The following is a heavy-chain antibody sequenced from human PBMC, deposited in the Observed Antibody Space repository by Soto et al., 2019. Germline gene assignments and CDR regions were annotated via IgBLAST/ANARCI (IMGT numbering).Heavy chain of an antibody. Sequence: GGSLRLSCVGSGFTFSNFSINWVRQAPGKGLEWVSSINSRSDIYYADSVKGRFTISRDNAKNSVSLQMNSLRAEDTAVYYCAREYTAWPLAYGLDVWGQGTTVTVSS. CDR3: AREYTAWPLAYGLDV. CDR1: GFTFSNFS. D-gene: IGHD2-2*02. J-gene: IGHJ6*02. V-gene: IGHV3-21*01. CDR2: INSRSDI.